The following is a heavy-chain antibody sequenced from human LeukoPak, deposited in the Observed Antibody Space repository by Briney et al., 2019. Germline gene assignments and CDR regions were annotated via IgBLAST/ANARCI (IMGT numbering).Heavy chain of an antibody. V-gene: IGHV5-51*01. CDR3: ARPATTYYYDSGGYNFDY. Sequence: AESLKISCKGSGYSFTSYWIGWVRQMPGKGLEWLGIIYPGDSDTRYSPSFQGQVTISADKSISTAYLQWSSLKASDTAMYYCARPATTYYYDSGGYNFDYWGQGTMVTVSS. CDR1: GYSFTSYW. D-gene: IGHD3-22*01. J-gene: IGHJ4*02. CDR2: IYPGDSDT.